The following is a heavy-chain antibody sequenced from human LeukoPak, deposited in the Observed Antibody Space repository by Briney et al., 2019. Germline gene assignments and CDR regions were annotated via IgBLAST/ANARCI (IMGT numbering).Heavy chain of an antibody. V-gene: IGHV3-21*01. Sequence: GGSLRLSCAASGFTFSSYSMNWVRQAPGKGLEWVSSISSSSSYIYYADSAKGRFTISRDNAKNSLYLQMNSLRAEDTAVYYCARYQEWELLDYWGQGTLVTVSS. J-gene: IGHJ4*02. CDR3: ARYQEWELLDY. CDR2: ISSSSSYI. D-gene: IGHD1-26*01. CDR1: GFTFSSYS.